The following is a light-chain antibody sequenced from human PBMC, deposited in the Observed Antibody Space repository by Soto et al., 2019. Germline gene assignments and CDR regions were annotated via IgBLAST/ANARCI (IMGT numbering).Light chain of an antibody. V-gene: IGKV3-15*01. CDR3: QQDNNWPPGA. Sequence: EIEMAQSRAALSVYPGKRATLSCRASQSVSSNLAWYQQKPGQAPRLLIYGASTRATCISARFRGSGSGTEFTHTCCSLLSVDCAVYCCQQDNNWPPGAFGRGTRLEIK. CDR1: QSVSSN. CDR2: GAS. J-gene: IGKJ5*01.